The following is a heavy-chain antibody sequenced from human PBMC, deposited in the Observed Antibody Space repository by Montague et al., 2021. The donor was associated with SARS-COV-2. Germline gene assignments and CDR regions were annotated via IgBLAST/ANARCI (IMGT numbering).Heavy chain of an antibody. D-gene: IGHD2-21*02. CDR1: GYSISSGYF. V-gene: IGHV4-38-2*02. Sequence: SETLSLTRTVFGYSISSGYFWAWLRQPPGKGLEWIGSIYHAGYIHYNPSLKSRVSISIDTSRNQISLRVTDVAAADTAVYYCARAPCVGDCNSLAIWFDPWGQGTLVSVSS. CDR3: ARAPCVGDCNSLAIWFDP. J-gene: IGHJ5*02. CDR2: IYHAGYI.